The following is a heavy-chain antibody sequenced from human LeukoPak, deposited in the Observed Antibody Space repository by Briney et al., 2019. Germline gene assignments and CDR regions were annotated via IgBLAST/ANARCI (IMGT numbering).Heavy chain of an antibody. CDR2: ISSSGGDI. D-gene: IGHD2-15*01. J-gene: IGHJ4*02. CDR3: ARDGYCSGGSCSGGPLYYFDY. V-gene: IGHV3-48*03. CDR1: GFTFSTYE. Sequence: PGGSLRLSCAASGFTFSTYEMNWVRQAPGKGLEWVSYISSSGGDIYYADSVKGRFTISRDNSKNTLYLQMNSLRAEDTAVYYCARDGYCSGGSCSGGPLYYFDYWGQGTLVTVSS.